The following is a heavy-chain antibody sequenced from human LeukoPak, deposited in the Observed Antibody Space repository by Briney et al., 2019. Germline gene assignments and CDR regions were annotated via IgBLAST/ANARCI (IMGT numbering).Heavy chain of an antibody. J-gene: IGHJ3*01. CDR1: GFTFSSYP. V-gene: IGHV3-30-3*01. CDR3: ARESGWGLPHAFDF. D-gene: IGHD3-3*01. Sequence: PGGSLRLSCAASGFTFSSYPLHWVRQAPGKGLEWVTLISYDGSKIYYADSVKGRFTISRDNSKNTLYLQMNSPRAEDTAVYYCARESGWGLPHAFDFWGQGTMVTVSS. CDR2: ISYDGSKI.